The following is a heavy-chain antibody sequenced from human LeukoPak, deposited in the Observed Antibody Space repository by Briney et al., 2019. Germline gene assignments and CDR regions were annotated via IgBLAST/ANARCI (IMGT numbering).Heavy chain of an antibody. Sequence: GGSLRLSCAASGFIVSSNYMSWVRQAPGKGLEWVSVIYSGGSTYYADSVKGRFTISRDNSKNTLYLQMNSLRAEDTAVYYCARDRRGYSSGWYYSDYWGQGTLVTVSS. CDR3: ARDRRGYSSGWYYSDY. CDR2: IYSGGST. D-gene: IGHD6-19*01. CDR1: GFIVSSNY. J-gene: IGHJ4*02. V-gene: IGHV3-66*01.